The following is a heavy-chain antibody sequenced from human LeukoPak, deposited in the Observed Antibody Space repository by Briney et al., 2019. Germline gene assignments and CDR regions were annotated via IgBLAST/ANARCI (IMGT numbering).Heavy chain of an antibody. V-gene: IGHV1-46*01. J-gene: IGHJ6*02. Sequence: ASVKVSCKASGYTFTGYYMHWVRQAPGQGLEWMGIINPSGGSTSYAQKFQGRVTMTRDTSTSTVYMELSSLRSEDTAVYYCAREIRFLEWLYYYYYGMDVWGQGTTVTVSS. CDR3: AREIRFLEWLYYYYYGMDV. CDR1: GYTFTGYY. D-gene: IGHD3-3*01. CDR2: INPSGGST.